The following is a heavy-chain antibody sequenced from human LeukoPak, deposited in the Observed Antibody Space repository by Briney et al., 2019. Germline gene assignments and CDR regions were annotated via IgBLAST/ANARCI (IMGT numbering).Heavy chain of an antibody. CDR1: GYSFTSYW. D-gene: IGHD5-18*01. CDR2: IYPGDSDT. J-gene: IGHJ5*02. Sequence: GESLKISCKGSGYSFTSYWIGWVRQMPGKGLEWMGIIYPGDSDTRYSPSFQGQVTISADKSISTAYLQWSSLKASDTAMYYCARLGNVDTAMVNWFDPWGRGTLVTVSS. CDR3: ARLGNVDTAMVNWFDP. V-gene: IGHV5-51*01.